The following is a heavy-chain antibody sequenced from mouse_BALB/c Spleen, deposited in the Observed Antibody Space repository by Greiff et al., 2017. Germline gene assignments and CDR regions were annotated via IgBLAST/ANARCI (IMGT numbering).Heavy chain of an antibody. D-gene: IGHD3-1*01. CDR1: GYTFTSYW. V-gene: IGHV1-87*01. Sequence: VQLQQSGAELARPGASVKLSCKASGYTFTSYWMQWVKQRPGQGLEWIGAIYPGDGDTRYTQKFKGKATLTADKSSSTAYMQLSSLASEDSAVYYCARSGRYYFDYWGQGTTLTVSS. CDR2: IYPGDGDT. J-gene: IGHJ2*01. CDR3: ARSGRYYFDY.